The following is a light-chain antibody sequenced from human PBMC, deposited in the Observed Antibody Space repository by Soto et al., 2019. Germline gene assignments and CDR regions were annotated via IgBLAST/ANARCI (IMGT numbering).Light chain of an antibody. CDR3: QQYGGSPRIT. CDR1: QSVGSK. Sequence: DIVLTQSPATLSLSPGAIATLSCRASQSVGSKLAWYQQKPGQPPRLLIYGASNRATGIPDRFSGSGSGTDFTLIINRLEPEDVAIYYCQQYGGSPRITFGQGTRLEIK. CDR2: GAS. J-gene: IGKJ5*01. V-gene: IGKV3-20*01.